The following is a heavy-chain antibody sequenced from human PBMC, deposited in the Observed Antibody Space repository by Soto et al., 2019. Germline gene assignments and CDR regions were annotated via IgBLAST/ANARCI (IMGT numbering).Heavy chain of an antibody. CDR3: AKDRFVPSDSSGYLFDY. CDR2: ISGSGGTT. D-gene: IGHD3-22*01. J-gene: IGHJ4*02. CDR1: GFTFNSYA. Sequence: GGSLRLSCAASGFTFNSYAMAWVRQAPGKGLEWVSAISGSGGTTYYADSVKGRFTISRDNSKNTLYLQMSSLRAEDTALYYCAKDRFVPSDSSGYLFDYWGQGTRVTVSS. V-gene: IGHV3-23*01.